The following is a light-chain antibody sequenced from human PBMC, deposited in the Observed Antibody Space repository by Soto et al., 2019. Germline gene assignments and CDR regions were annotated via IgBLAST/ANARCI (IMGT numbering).Light chain of an antibody. CDR2: GVF. CDR1: QYIGNN. Sequence: ERVMTQSPVTLSFSPGESATLSCRASQYIGNNLAWYQKKPGQATRLLIYGVFTRATGIQARFRGSGSGTEFTLTISRLEPEDFAVYYCQQYGSSPWTFGQGTKV. J-gene: IGKJ1*01. CDR3: QQYGSSPWT. V-gene: IGKV3-20*01.